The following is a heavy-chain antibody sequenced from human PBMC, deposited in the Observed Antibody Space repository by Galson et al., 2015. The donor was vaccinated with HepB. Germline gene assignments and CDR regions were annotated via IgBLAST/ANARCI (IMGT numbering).Heavy chain of an antibody. J-gene: IGHJ4*02. V-gene: IGHV1-69*13. CDR2: IIPLFGTA. CDR1: GDTFRTYL. Sequence: SVKVSCKASGDTFRTYLISWVRQAPGQGLEWMGGIIPLFGTANYAEKFQDRVTMTADESTNTAYMELSSLTSEDTAMYYCARPSSRFDASGTTDSWGQGTLVTVSS. D-gene: IGHD5-12*01. CDR3: ARPSSRFDASGTTDS.